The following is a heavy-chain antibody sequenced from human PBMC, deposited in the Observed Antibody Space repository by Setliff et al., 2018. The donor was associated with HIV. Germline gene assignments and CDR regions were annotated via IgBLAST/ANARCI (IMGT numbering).Heavy chain of an antibody. CDR2: IDHSGST. D-gene: IGHD3-10*01. CDR1: GGSFNDYY. V-gene: IGHV4-34*01. Sequence: TLSLTCAVYGGSFNDYYWTWIRQPPGKGLEWIGEIDHSGSTKYHASLKSRVTISIDTSKNQISLKLSSVTAADTAVYYCARGLNYYGSGSYLPLGYWGQGTLGTVS. J-gene: IGHJ4*02. CDR3: ARGLNYYGSGSYLPLGY.